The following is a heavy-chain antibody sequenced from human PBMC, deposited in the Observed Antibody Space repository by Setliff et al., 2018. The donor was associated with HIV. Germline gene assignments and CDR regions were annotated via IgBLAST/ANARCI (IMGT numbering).Heavy chain of an antibody. V-gene: IGHV3-23*01. Sequence: GGSLRLSCAASGFTFSTYAMTWVRQARGKGLEWVSHISGSGRSTYYADSVKGRFTVSRDNSKNTLYLQMNSLRAEDTAVYYCAREIGSGPAALDYWGQGTLVTVSS. CDR3: AREIGSGPAALDY. CDR2: ISGSGRST. D-gene: IGHD2-15*01. J-gene: IGHJ4*02. CDR1: GFTFSTYA.